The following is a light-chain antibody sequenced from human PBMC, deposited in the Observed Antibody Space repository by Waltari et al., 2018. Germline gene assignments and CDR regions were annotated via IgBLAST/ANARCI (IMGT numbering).Light chain of an antibody. CDR3: QQRSNWPPLT. Sequence: EIVLTQSPATLSLSPGERATLSCRASQRVSSYLAWYQQKPGQAPRLLIYDASNRATGIPARFSGSGSGTDFTLTISSLDPEDFAVYYCQQRSNWPPLTFGGGTKVEIK. J-gene: IGKJ4*01. CDR2: DAS. CDR1: QRVSSY. V-gene: IGKV3-11*01.